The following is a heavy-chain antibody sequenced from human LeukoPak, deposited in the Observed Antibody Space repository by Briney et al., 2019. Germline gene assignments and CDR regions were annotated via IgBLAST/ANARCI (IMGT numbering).Heavy chain of an antibody. Sequence: SETLSLTCAVHGGSFSGYYWSWIRQPPGKGLEWIGEINHSGSTNYNPSLKSRVTISVDTSKNQFSLRLSSVTAADTAVYYCARETIFGVVIPDYWGQGTLVTVSS. CDR3: ARETIFGVVIPDY. CDR1: GGSFSGYY. D-gene: IGHD3-3*01. J-gene: IGHJ4*02. V-gene: IGHV4-34*01. CDR2: INHSGST.